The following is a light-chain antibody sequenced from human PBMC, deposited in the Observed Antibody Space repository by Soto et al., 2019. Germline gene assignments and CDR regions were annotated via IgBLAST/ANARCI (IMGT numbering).Light chain of an antibody. J-gene: IGKJ1*01. CDR3: QQYNNWPRP. CDR2: GAS. Sequence: VLTQSPGALALSTGERATLFCRASQSVSSTLAWYQQKPGQAPRLLIYGASTRATGIPARFSGSGSGTEFTLTISSLQSEDFAVYYCQQYNNWPRPFGQGTKVAI. V-gene: IGKV3-15*01. CDR1: QSVSST.